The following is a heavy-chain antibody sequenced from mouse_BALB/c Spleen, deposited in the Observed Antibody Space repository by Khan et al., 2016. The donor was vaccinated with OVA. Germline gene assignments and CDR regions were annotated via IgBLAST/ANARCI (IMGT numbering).Heavy chain of an antibody. J-gene: IGHJ2*03. Sequence: VQLQESGPGLVKPSQSLSLTCTVTGYSITSGYGWNWIRQFPGNKLEWMGYISYSGRTNYNQSLKSRISFTRDPSKNQFFLQLNSVTTEDTASYYWARTGRINYWGQGTSLTVSS. CDR1: GYSITSGYG. CDR3: ARTGRINY. D-gene: IGHD1-1*01. CDR2: ISYSGRT. V-gene: IGHV3-2*02.